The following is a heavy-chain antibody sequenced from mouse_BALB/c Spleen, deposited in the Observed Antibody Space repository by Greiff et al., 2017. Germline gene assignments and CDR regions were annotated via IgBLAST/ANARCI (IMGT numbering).Heavy chain of an antibody. CDR1: GFTFSSYT. V-gene: IGHV5-12-2*01. CDR2: ISNGGGST. J-gene: IGHJ4*01. CDR3: ARQTTATGYAMDY. D-gene: IGHD1-2*01. Sequence: EVQGVESGGGLVQPGGSLKLSCAASGFTFSSYTMSWVRQTPEKRLEWVAYISNGGGSTYYPDTVKGRFTISRDNAKNTLYLQMSSLKSEDTAMYYCARQTTATGYAMDYWGQGTSVTVSS.